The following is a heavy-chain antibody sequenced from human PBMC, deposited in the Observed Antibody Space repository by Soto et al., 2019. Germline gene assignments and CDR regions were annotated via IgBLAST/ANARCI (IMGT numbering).Heavy chain of an antibody. Sequence: QVQLVQSGAEVKKPGSSVKVFCKASGGTFSNYTISWVRQAPGQGLEWMGGIIHGFGTTDYEQKFQGRVTITADGSTSTAYMKLSSLRSADTAVYYCARSSPYIVVRKPTGNQDYYGMDVWGQGTTVTVSS. CDR1: GGTFSNYT. CDR2: IIHGFGTT. D-gene: IGHD2-2*01. CDR3: ARSSPYIVVRKPTGNQDYYGMDV. V-gene: IGHV1-69*01. J-gene: IGHJ6*02.